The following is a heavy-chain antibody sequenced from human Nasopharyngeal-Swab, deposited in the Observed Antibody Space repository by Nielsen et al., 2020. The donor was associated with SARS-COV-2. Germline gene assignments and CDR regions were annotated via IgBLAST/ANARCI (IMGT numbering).Heavy chain of an antibody. D-gene: IGHD4-17*01. J-gene: IGHJ4*02. CDR3: ATPTVSNGDY. CDR1: GFTFSSYS. CDR2: ISSSSSYI. V-gene: IGHV3-21*01. Sequence: GESLKISCAASGFTFSSYSMNWVRQAPGKGLEWVSSISSSSSYIYYADSVKGRFTISRDNAKNSLYPQMNSLRAEDTAVYYCATPTVSNGDYWGQGTLVTVSS.